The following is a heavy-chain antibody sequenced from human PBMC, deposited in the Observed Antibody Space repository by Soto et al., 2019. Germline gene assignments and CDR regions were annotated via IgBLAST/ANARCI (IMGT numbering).Heavy chain of an antibody. Sequence: ALAKLSCKTSGYAFPHYFINWVRQAPGHGLEWMGFSTHTGNTNYAQNFQGRVVLTTDTSTSTAYMEVTSLRSDDTAVYSCARSGEHPLDYWGQGTPVTVS. CDR2: STHTGNT. J-gene: IGHJ4*02. CDR3: ARSGEHPLDY. CDR1: GYAFPHYF. D-gene: IGHD1-26*01. V-gene: IGHV1-18*01.